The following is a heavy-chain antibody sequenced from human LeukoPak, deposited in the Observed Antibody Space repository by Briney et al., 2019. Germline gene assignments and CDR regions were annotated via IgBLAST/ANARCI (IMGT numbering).Heavy chain of an antibody. J-gene: IGHJ5*02. V-gene: IGHV1-69*04. Sequence: SVKLSCKASGGSFSSYAISWVRQAPGQGLEWMGRIISILGIANYAQKIQGRVTITADKSTSTAYMELSSLRSEDTAVYYCARRGSIAARLPYNWFAPGRQGTLVTV. CDR3: ARRGSIAARLPYNWFAP. CDR2: IISILGIA. D-gene: IGHD6-6*01. CDR1: GGSFSSYA.